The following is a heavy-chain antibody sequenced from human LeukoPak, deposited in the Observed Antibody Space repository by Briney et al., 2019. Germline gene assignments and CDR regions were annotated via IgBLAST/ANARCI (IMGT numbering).Heavy chain of an antibody. J-gene: IGHJ4*02. Sequence: SETLSLTCTVSGGSIRSSYYYWGWIRQPPGKGLEWIGSIYDSGSTYYNPSLKSRVTISVDTSKNQFSLNLTSVTAADTAVYYCARRRWGFDYWGQGTLVTVSS. CDR3: ARRRWGFDY. D-gene: IGHD1-26*01. CDR2: IYDSGST. V-gene: IGHV4-39*01. CDR1: GGSIRSSYYY.